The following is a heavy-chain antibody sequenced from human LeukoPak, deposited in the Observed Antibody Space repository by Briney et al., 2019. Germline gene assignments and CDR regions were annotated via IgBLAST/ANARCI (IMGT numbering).Heavy chain of an antibody. CDR3: ARGHYGLDV. V-gene: IGHV3-11*01. Sequence: PGGSLRLSCAASGFTFSDHYMTWIRQAPGKGLEWVSHILNSGSTIYYADSVKGRFTISRDNAKNSLFLQMSSLRVEDTAVYYCARGHYGLDVWGQGTTVTVSS. CDR1: GFTFSDHY. CDR2: ILNSGSTI. J-gene: IGHJ6*02.